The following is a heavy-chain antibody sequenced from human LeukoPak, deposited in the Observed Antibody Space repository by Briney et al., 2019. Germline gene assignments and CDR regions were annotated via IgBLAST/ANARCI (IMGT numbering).Heavy chain of an antibody. CDR1: GFTFSRHA. CDR2: ITSSGRTA. D-gene: IGHD2-21*02. Sequence: GGSLRLSCGASGFTFSRHAMSWVRQAPGKGLEWVSVITSSGRTAYYGDSVKGRFTMSRDNSKNTLYLQMNSLRPEDTAVYHCAKETGGDDSAYFDHWGQGTLVTVSS. CDR3: AKETGGDDSAYFDH. V-gene: IGHV3-23*01. J-gene: IGHJ4*02.